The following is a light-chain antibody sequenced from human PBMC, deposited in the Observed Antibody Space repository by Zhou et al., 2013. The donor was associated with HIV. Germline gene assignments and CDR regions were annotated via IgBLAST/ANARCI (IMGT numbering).Light chain of an antibody. CDR1: QSVSNY. V-gene: IGKV3-11*01. CDR2: DAS. CDR3: QQRYNWPPLT. J-gene: IGKJ4*01. Sequence: EIVLTQSPGTLSLSPGERATLSCRASQSVSNYLAWYQQKPGQAPRLLIYDASNRATGIPARFSGSGSGTDFTLTISSLEPEDFGVYYCQQRYNWPPLTFGGGTKVEIK.